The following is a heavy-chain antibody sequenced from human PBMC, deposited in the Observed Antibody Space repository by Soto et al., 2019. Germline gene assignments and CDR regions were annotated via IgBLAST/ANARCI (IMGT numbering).Heavy chain of an antibody. V-gene: IGHV1-46*01. CDR2: LNPSGGRT. CDR1: GYTFTSYY. CDR3: ARGKRGSLPVEY. J-gene: IGHJ4*02. Sequence: QVQLVQSGAEVKKPGASVKVSCKASGYTFTSYYIHWVRQAPGQGLEWMGILNPSGGRTNYAQKFQGRVTMTKDTSTSTVSMELSRLRSEDTAVYYCARGKRGSLPVEYWGQGTLVTVSS. D-gene: IGHD1-26*01.